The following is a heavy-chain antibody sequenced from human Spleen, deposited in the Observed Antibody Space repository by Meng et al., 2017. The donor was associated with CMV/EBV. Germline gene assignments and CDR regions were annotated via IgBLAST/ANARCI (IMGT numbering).Heavy chain of an antibody. CDR1: ESTFSDYY. Sequence: GESLKISYAASESTFSDYYMSWIRQAPGKVMEWLTIISFDAVKKYYADSVKGRVTISRDNAKNALYLQINVLCAEDTAVYHCARDRSTKHSLIPGNGMDVWGQGTTVTVSS. D-gene: IGHD3-16*01. J-gene: IGHJ6*02. CDR2: ISFDAVKK. V-gene: IGHV3-30*03. CDR3: ARDRSTKHSLIPGNGMDV.